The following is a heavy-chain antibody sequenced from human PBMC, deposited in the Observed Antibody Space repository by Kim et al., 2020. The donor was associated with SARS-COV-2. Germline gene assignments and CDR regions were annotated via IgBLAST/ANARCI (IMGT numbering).Heavy chain of an antibody. Sequence: ASAKGRFTISRDDSKDSLSLQMRSLKTEDTAVYYCVRVRLRSTWGSRPLDYWGQGTLVTVSS. D-gene: IGHD3-16*01. J-gene: IGHJ4*02. V-gene: IGHV3-72*01. CDR3: VRVRLRSTWGSRPLDY.